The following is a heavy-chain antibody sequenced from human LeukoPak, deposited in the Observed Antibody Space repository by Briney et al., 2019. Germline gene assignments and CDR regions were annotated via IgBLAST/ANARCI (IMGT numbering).Heavy chain of an antibody. CDR2: IKQDGSEK. D-gene: IGHD2-2*01. V-gene: IGHV3-7*03. CDR3: ARDPGSTSRDYGMDV. J-gene: IGHJ6*04. Sequence: GGSLRLSCAASGFTFSSYWMSWVRQAPGKGLEWVANIKQDGSEKYYVDFVKGRFTISRDNAKNSLYLQMNSLRAEDTAVYYCARDPGSTSRDYGMDVWGKGTTVTVSS. CDR1: GFTFSSYW.